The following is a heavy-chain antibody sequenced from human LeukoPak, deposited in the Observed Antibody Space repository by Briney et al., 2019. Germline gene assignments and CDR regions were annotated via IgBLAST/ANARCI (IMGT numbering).Heavy chain of an antibody. CDR2: IYSSVST. V-gene: IGHV4-39*01. Sequence: SETLSLTCTVSGGSISSYAYYWAWIRQPPGKGLEWIGSIYSSVSTYYNPSLKSRVTISVDTSKNQFSLRLSSVTAADTALYYCAYSGSYGHLGYWGQGIPVTVSS. D-gene: IGHD1-26*01. CDR3: AYSGSYGHLGY. CDR1: GGSISSYAYY. J-gene: IGHJ4*02.